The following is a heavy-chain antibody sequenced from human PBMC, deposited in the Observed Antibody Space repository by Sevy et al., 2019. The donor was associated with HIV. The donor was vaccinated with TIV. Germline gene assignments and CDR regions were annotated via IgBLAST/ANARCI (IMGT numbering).Heavy chain of an antibody. CDR1: GGTFSSYA. V-gene: IGHV1-69*04. Sequence: ASVKVSCKASGGTFSSYAISWVRQAPGQGLEWMGRIIPILGIANYAQKFQGRVTITADKSTSTAYMELSSLRSEDTAVYYCARDRCYYDSSGYCHEATVPFDYWGQGTLVTVSS. D-gene: IGHD3-22*01. CDR2: IIPILGIA. CDR3: ARDRCYYDSSGYCHEATVPFDY. J-gene: IGHJ4*02.